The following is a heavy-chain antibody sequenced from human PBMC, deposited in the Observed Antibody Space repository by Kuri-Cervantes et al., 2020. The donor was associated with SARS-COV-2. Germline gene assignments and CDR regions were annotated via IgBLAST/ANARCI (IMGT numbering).Heavy chain of an antibody. CDR3: ARDPYYDYVWGSYRLGGAFDT. D-gene: IGHD3-16*02. Sequence: SETLSLTCTVSGGSISSGDYYWSWIRQPPGKGLEWIGYIYYSGSTYYNPSLKSRVTISVDTSKNQFSLKLSSVTAADTAVYYCARDPYYDYVWGSYRLGGAFDTWGQGTMVTVSS. CDR1: GGSISSGDYY. J-gene: IGHJ3*02. CDR2: IYYSGST. V-gene: IGHV4-30-4*01.